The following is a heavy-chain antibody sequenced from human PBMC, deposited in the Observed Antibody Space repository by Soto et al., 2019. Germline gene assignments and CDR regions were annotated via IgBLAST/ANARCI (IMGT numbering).Heavy chain of an antibody. D-gene: IGHD6-6*01. CDR1: GGSISSGGYY. CDR2: IYYTGNT. J-gene: IGHJ3*02. V-gene: IGHV4-31*03. Sequence: SETLSLTCTVPGGSISSGGYYWSWIRQHPEKGLEWIGYIYYTGNTYYNASLKSRVTISVDTSNNQFSLKLSSVTAADTAVYYCARVGISSSDAFDIWGQGTTVTVS. CDR3: ARVGISSSDAFDI.